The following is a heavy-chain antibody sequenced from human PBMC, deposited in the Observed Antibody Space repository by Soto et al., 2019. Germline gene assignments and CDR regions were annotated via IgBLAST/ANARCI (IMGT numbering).Heavy chain of an antibody. V-gene: IGHV1-3*01. CDR2: INAGNGKT. D-gene: IGHD4-4*01. CDR3: AIDRAPSNYDRPWFYDY. Sequence: ASVKVSCKASGYTVTSYTMHWVRQAPGQRPEWMGWINAGNGKTKYSPKIQDRVNITRDTSASTVYTELSSLKSEDTAIYYCAIDRAPSNYDRPWFYDYWGQGSLVPVSS. J-gene: IGHJ4*02. CDR1: GYTVTSYT.